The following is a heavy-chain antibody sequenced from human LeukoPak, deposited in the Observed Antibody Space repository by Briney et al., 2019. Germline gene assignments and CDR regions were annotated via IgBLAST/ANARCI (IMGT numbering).Heavy chain of an antibody. CDR2: FGPEDGET. J-gene: IGHJ6*02. CDR1: GYTLTELS. D-gene: IGHD3-10*01. V-gene: IGHV1-24*01. CDR3: ATSGSSFYNYYYYGMDV. Sequence: SVKVSCKVSGYTLTELSMHWVRQAPRKGSEWMGGFGPEDGETIYAQKFQGRVTMTEDTSTDTAYMELSSLRSEDTAVYYCATSGSSFYNYYYYGMDVWGQGTTVTVSS.